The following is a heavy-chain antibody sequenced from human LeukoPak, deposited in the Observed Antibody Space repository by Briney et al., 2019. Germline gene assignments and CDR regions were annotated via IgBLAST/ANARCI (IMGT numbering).Heavy chain of an antibody. V-gene: IGHV4-59*01. CDR3: ARDTYYYDSSGYPYYYYYYMDV. D-gene: IGHD3-22*01. CDR2: IYYSGST. CDR1: GCTISSYY. Sequence: SETLTLTCTVSGCTISSYYWSWIRQPPGKGLEWIGYIYYSGSTSYNPSLKSRVTISVDKSKKKFPLKLSYVTAADKAVYYCARDTYYYDSSGYPYYYYYYMDVWGKGTTVTVSS. J-gene: IGHJ6*03.